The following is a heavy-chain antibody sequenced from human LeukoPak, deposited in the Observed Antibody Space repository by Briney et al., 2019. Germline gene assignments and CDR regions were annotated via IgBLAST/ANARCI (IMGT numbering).Heavy chain of an antibody. CDR3: ARLAGATPFDY. Sequence: SETLSLTCTVSAYSISSGYYWGRIRQPPGKGLEWIGCVCHSGSTYYIPSLKSRVTISVDTSNIQFSLKLSSVTAADTAVYYCARLAGATPFDYWGQGTLVTVSS. V-gene: IGHV4-38-2*02. CDR1: AYSISSGYY. J-gene: IGHJ4*02. CDR2: VCHSGST. D-gene: IGHD1-26*01.